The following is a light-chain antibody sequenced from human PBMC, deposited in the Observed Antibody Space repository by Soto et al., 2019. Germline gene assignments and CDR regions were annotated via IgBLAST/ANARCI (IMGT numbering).Light chain of an antibody. Sequence: EMVLTQSPGTLSLSPGERATLSCRASQTVTSNRLAWYQQKPGQAPRLLIYGASRRATGIPDRFRGSGSGTDFTLTISRLEPEDFALYYCQQYGRLPSGFAFGPGTTLDTK. CDR3: QQYGRLPSGFA. J-gene: IGKJ3*01. CDR2: GAS. V-gene: IGKV3-20*01. CDR1: QTVTSNR.